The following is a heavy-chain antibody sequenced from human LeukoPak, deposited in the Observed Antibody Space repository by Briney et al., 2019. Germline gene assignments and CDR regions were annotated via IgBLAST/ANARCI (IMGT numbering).Heavy chain of an antibody. V-gene: IGHV3-9*01. Sequence: GRSLRLSCAVSGFNFDDYAMHWVRQAPGRGLEWVSGINWKTGNGIYADSVKGRFTISRDNAKNSLYLQMSSLRAEDTALYYCTRRAARWQFDLWGRGALLTVSS. CDR3: TRRAARWQFDL. CDR2: INWKTGNG. D-gene: IGHD5-24*01. CDR1: GFNFDDYA. J-gene: IGHJ2*01.